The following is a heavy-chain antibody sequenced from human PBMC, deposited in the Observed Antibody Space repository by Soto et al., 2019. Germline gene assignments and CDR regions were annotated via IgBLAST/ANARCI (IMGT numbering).Heavy chain of an antibody. CDR3: AKPAYDILTGYRRLTPCFHFDS. Sequence: EVQLLESGGGLVQPGGSLRLSCAASGFTFSTYDLNWVRQTPGKGLEWVSSISGSGGSTNYADAVKGRFTISRDNSKNSLYLRMNSLRAEDTAIYYCAKPAYDILTGYRRLTPCFHFDSWGQGTRVTVSS. CDR2: ISGSGGST. J-gene: IGHJ4*02. D-gene: IGHD3-9*01. CDR1: GFTFSTYD. V-gene: IGHV3-23*01.